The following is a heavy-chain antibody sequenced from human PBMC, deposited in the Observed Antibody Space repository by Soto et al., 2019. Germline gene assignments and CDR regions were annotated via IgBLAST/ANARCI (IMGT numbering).Heavy chain of an antibody. Sequence: VKVSCKASGGTFTTYTISWVRQAPGQGLEWMGGVLPIFGTSNYTQKFQGRVTITADESTSTVYMELSSLRSEDTAVYYCARPTTYYYDSSGYDAFDIWGQGTMVTVSS. V-gene: IGHV1-69*13. CDR1: GGTFTTYT. D-gene: IGHD3-22*01. J-gene: IGHJ3*02. CDR2: VLPIFGTS. CDR3: ARPTTYYYDSSGYDAFDI.